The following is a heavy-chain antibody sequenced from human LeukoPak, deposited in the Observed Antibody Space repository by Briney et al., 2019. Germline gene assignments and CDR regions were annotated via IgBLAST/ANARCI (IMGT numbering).Heavy chain of an antibody. CDR3: ASQPHYYGSGSYFDY. D-gene: IGHD3-10*01. CDR2: IYHSGST. CDR1: GDSISGNY. Sequence: SETLSLTCTVSGDSISGNYWTWIRQPPGKGLEWIGYIYHSGSTYYNPSLKSRVTISVDRSKNQFSLKLSSVTAADTAVYYCASQPHYYGSGSYFDYWGQGTLVTVSS. V-gene: IGHV4-59*12. J-gene: IGHJ4*02.